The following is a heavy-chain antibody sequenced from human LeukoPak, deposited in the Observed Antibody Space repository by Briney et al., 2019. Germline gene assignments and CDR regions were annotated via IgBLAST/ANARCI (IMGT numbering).Heavy chain of an antibody. V-gene: IGHV3-21*01. CDR3: AREVLLWFGEITQDYYMDV. Sequence: GGSLRLSCAASGFSFSSYSMNWVRQAPGKGLEWVSCISGNSTYIYYADSVKGRFTISRDNAKNSLYLQMNSLRAEDTAVYYCAREVLLWFGEITQDYYMDVWGKGTTVTISS. CDR2: ISGNSTYI. D-gene: IGHD3-10*01. J-gene: IGHJ6*03. CDR1: GFSFSSYS.